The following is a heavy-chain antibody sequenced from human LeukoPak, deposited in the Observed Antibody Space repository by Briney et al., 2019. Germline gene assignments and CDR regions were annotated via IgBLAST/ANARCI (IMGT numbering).Heavy chain of an antibody. V-gene: IGHV1-69*01. J-gene: IGHJ6*02. Sequence: GSSVKVSCKACGGTFSRYAISWVGQAPGQGLEWMGGIIPIFGTANYAQKFQGRVTITADESTSTAYMELSRLRSEDTAVYYCAGLGYCSSNSCYETRYYYYGMDVWGQGTTVTVSS. CDR2: IIPIFGTA. D-gene: IGHD2-2*01. CDR3: AGLGYCSSNSCYETRYYYYGMDV. CDR1: GGTFSRYA.